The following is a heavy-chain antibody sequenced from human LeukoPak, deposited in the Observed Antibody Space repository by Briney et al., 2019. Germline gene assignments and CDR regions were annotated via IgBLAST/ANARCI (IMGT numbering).Heavy chain of an antibody. CDR1: GGSISSGSYY. CDR2: IYTSGST. CDR3: AREGVNSGCMV. J-gene: IGHJ3*01. D-gene: IGHD2-8*01. Sequence: SQTLSLTCTVSGGSISSGSYYWSWIRQPAGKGLEWIGRIYTSGSTNYNPSLKSRVTISVDTSKNQFSLKLSSVTAADTAVYYCAREGVNSGCMVWGQGTMVTVSS. V-gene: IGHV4-61*02.